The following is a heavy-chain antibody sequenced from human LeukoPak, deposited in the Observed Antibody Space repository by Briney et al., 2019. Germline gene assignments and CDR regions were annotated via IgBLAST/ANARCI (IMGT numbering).Heavy chain of an antibody. CDR2: INYSWDT. CDR1: GGSISSYY. Sequence: SETLSLTCTVSGGSISSYYWSWIRQPPGKGLEWIGYINYSWDTNYNPSLKSRVTIPVDTSKNQFSLKLSSVTAADTAVYYCARVSTTTVTNRYYYYGMDVWGQGTTVTVSS. CDR3: ARVSTTTVTNRYYYYGMDV. V-gene: IGHV4-59*01. D-gene: IGHD4-17*01. J-gene: IGHJ6*02.